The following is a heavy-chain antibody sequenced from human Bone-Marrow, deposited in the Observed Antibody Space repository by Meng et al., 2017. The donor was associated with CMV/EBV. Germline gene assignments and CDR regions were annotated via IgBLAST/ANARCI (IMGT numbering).Heavy chain of an antibody. CDR3: ARRGVYSSSWYFDY. CDR2: VYPGDSDT. CDR1: GYSFTNYW. J-gene: IGHJ4*02. D-gene: IGHD6-13*01. V-gene: IGHV5-51*01. Sequence: GESLKISCQGSGYSFTNYWIAWVRQMPGKGLEWMGIVYPGDSDTRYSPSFQGQVTISADKSISTAYLQWSSLKASDTAMYYCARRGVYSSSWYFDYWGQGTLVTVSS.